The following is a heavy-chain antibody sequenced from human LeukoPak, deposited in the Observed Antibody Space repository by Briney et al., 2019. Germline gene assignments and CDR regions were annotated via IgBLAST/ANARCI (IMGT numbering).Heavy chain of an antibody. D-gene: IGHD4-23*01. J-gene: IGHJ5*02. V-gene: IGHV3-30*18. CDR1: GFSFSNYG. CDR3: AKGLLTVVIRDWFDP. Sequence: PGGSLRLSCVVSGFSFSNYGMRWVRQAPGKGLEWVAVISYDGSEKHYADSVKGRFTIARDNSKNTLYLQMNSLRVEDTAVYYCAKGLLTVVIRDWFDPWGQGTLVTVSS. CDR2: ISYDGSEK.